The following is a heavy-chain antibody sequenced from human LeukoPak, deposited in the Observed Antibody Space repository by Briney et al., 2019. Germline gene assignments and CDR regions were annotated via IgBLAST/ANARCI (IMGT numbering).Heavy chain of an antibody. CDR1: GDSVSSNSAA. Sequence: SQTLSLTCAISGDSVSSNSAAWNWIRQSPSRGLEWLGRTYYRSKWYNDYAVSVKSRITINPDTSKNQFSLQLSSVTAADTAVFYCARRYNPIAVAGKGGIDPWGQGTLVTVSS. CDR3: ARRYNPIAVAGKGGIDP. D-gene: IGHD6-19*01. J-gene: IGHJ5*02. CDR2: TYYRSKWYN. V-gene: IGHV6-1*01.